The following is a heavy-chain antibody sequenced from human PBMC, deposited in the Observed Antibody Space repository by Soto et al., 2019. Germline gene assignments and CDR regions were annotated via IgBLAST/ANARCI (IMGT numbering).Heavy chain of an antibody. Sequence: SETLSLTCSVSGGSISTSRSYWAWIRQPPGKGLEWLANIFYSGSTFYNPSLASRVSVSVDTSKNEFSLKLRSVTAADTAVYYCARQPTTGDTDLWFDPWGQGTLVTISS. CDR2: IFYSGST. J-gene: IGHJ5*02. CDR1: GGSISTSRSY. CDR3: ARQPTTGDTDLWFDP. D-gene: IGHD2-21*01. V-gene: IGHV4-39*01.